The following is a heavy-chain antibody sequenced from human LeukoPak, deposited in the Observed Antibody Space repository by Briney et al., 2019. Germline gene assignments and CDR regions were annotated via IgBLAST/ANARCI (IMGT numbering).Heavy chain of an antibody. CDR3: ARGRATPTEYYDFWSGYWGYYYYMDV. J-gene: IGHJ6*03. Sequence: GSLRLSCAASGFTFSSYDMSWIRQPPGKGLEWIGEINHSGSTNYNPSLKSRVTISVDTSKNQFSLKLSSVTAADTAVYYCARGRATPTEYYDFWSGYWGYYYYMDVWGKGTTVTVSS. CDR2: INHSGST. D-gene: IGHD3-3*01. V-gene: IGHV4-34*01. CDR1: GFTFSSYD.